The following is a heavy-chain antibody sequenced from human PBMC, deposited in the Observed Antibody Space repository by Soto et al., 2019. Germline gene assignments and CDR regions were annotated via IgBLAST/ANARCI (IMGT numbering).Heavy chain of an antibody. Sequence: QVQLVQSGAEVKKPGSSVKVSCKASGGTFSSYAINWVRQAPGRGLEWMGGIIPLFGTVNYAQKFQGRVTYTADEATTTAYMERSSLRSADTAVYHCAGADIAGASRSWFDPWGQGTLVTVSS. CDR2: IIPLFGTV. CDR1: GGTFSSYA. J-gene: IGHJ5*02. CDR3: AGADIAGASRSWFDP. V-gene: IGHV1-69*12. D-gene: IGHD6-19*01.